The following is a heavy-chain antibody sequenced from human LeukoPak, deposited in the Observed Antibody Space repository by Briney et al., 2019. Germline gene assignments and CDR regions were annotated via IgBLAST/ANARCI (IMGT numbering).Heavy chain of an antibody. V-gene: IGHV1-18*01. J-gene: IGHJ4*02. Sequence: ASVKVSCKASGYTFTSYGISWVRQAPGQGLEWMGWISAYNGNTDYAQKLQGRVTMTTDTSTGTAYMELRSLRSDDTAVYYCARGVHYYDSSGLSDYWGQGTLVTVSS. CDR2: ISAYNGNT. D-gene: IGHD3-22*01. CDR3: ARGVHYYDSSGLSDY. CDR1: GYTFTSYG.